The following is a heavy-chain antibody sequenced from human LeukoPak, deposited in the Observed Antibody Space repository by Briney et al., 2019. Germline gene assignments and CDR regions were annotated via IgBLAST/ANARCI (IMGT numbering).Heavy chain of an antibody. V-gene: IGHV1-3*01. CDR2: INSGYTNT. D-gene: IGHD6-13*01. CDR1: GYTFTNYA. Sequence: GASVKVSCKASGYTFTNYAIHWVGQAPGQRLEWMGWINSGYTNTKYSQKFQGRVTITSDTSASTAYMEVRSLTSEDTAIYYCARDSYMAAADTWFDPWGQGTLVTVSS. CDR3: ARDSYMAAADTWFDP. J-gene: IGHJ5*02.